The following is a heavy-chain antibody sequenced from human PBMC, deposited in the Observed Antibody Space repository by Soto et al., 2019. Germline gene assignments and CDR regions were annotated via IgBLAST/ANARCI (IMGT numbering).Heavy chain of an antibody. CDR2: ISWDGGST. CDR1: GFTFDDYT. V-gene: IGHV3-43*01. J-gene: IGHJ6*02. Sequence: GGSLRLSCAASGFTFDDYTMHWVRQAPGKGLEWVSLISWDGGSTYYADSVKGRFTISRDNSKNSLYLQMNSLRTEDTALYYCAKDQPAATYYGMDVWGQGTTVTVSS. CDR3: AKDQPAATYYGMDV. D-gene: IGHD2-2*01.